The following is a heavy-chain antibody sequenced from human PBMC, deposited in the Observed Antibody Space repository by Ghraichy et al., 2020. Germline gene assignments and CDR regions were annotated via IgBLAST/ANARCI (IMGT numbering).Heavy chain of an antibody. CDR1: GFTFSYFG. Sequence: GESLNISCAASGFTFSYFGMHWVRQAPGKGLEWVAVIWHDGTKEYYADSVKGRFTISRDNSKDTLYLTMNNLRAEDTAVYYCARKLLYDGVNYYYGLDVWGQGTTVTVSS. D-gene: IGHD4-23*01. CDR2: IWHDGTKE. J-gene: IGHJ6*02. V-gene: IGHV3-33*08. CDR3: ARKLLYDGVNYYYGLDV.